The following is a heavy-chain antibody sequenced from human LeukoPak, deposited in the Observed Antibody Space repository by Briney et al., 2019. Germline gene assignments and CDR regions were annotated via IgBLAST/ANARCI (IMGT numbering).Heavy chain of an antibody. CDR1: GYTFTTYG. CDR2: ISAYNGNT. Sequence: ASVKVSCKASGYTFTTYGISWVRQAPGQGLEWMGWISAYNGNTNYAQKFQGRVTMTTDTSTTTAYMELRSLRSDDTAVYYCARGWNDGTVDYWGQGTLVTVSS. CDR3: ARGWNDGTVDY. V-gene: IGHV1-18*01. D-gene: IGHD1-1*01. J-gene: IGHJ4*02.